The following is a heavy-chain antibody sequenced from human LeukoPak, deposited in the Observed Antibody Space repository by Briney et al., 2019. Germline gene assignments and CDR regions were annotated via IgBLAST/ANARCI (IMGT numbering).Heavy chain of an antibody. CDR1: GFTFSSYW. D-gene: IGHD6-19*01. V-gene: IGHV3-7*03. Sequence: GGSLRLSCAASGFTFSSYWMSWVRQAPGKGLEWVSNINKDGSGKSYADSVKGRFTISRDNAKNSLYLQMNSLRAEDTAVYYCARGRSGCNYWGQGTLVTVSS. CDR3: ARGRSGCNY. J-gene: IGHJ4*02. CDR2: INKDGSGK.